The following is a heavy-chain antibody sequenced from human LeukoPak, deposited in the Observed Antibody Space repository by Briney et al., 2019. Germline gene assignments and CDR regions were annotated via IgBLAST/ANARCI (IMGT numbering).Heavy chain of an antibody. CDR2: IYYSVST. D-gene: IGHD3-22*01. Sequence: SETLSLTCTVSGGSISGSSYYWGWIRQPPGKGLEWIGSIYYSVSTYYNPSLKSRVTISVDTSKNQFSLKLSSVTAADTAVYYCARHEAYDSSGYYWFDPWGQGTLVTVSS. J-gene: IGHJ5*02. V-gene: IGHV4-39*01. CDR1: GGSISGSSYY. CDR3: ARHEAYDSSGYYWFDP.